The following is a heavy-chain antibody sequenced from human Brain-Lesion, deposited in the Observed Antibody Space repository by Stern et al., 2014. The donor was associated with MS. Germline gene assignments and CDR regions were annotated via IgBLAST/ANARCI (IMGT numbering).Heavy chain of an antibody. Sequence: VQLEESGAEVKKPGASVKVSCKASGYTFTGYYMHWVRQAPGKGLQGMGWINPKSGGTNYAQKFQGWVTMTRDTSINTAYMELSRLRSDDTAVYYCATYYYDSTGYNDFWGQGTLVTVSS. V-gene: IGHV1-2*04. CDR3: ATYYYDSTGYNDF. CDR1: GYTFTGYY. J-gene: IGHJ4*02. CDR2: INPKSGGT. D-gene: IGHD3-22*01.